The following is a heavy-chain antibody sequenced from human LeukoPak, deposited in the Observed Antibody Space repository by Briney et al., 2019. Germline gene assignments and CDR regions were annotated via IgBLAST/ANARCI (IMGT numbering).Heavy chain of an antibody. CDR3: ASPYYYDSSGPSSWFDP. J-gene: IGHJ5*02. CDR1: GFTFSDYY. CDR2: ISSSGSTI. V-gene: IGHV3-11*04. Sequence: GGSLRFSCAASGFTFSDYYMSWIRPAPGKGLEWVSYISSSGSTIYYADYVKGRFTIYRANAKDSLYLQMSSLRAEDTAVYYCASPYYYDSSGPSSWFDPWGQGTLVTVSS. D-gene: IGHD3-22*01.